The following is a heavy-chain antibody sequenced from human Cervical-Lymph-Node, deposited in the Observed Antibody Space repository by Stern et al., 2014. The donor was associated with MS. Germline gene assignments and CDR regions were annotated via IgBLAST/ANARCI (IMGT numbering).Heavy chain of an antibody. D-gene: IGHD6-19*01. CDR3: ARGYSSGWYAGSDY. CDR1: GFSFSDYY. CDR2: ISGSTSYT. Sequence: VQLVESGGGLVKPGGSLRLSCAASGFSFSDYYMSRIRQAPGKGLEWVTYISGSTSYTKYADSVKGRFTISRDNTKNSLYLQMNSLSAEDTAVYYCARGYSSGWYAGSDYWGQGSLVTVSS. V-gene: IGHV3-11*06. J-gene: IGHJ4*02.